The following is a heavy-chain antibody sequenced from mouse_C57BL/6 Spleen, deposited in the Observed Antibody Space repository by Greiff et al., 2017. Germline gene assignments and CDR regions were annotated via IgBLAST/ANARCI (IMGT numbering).Heavy chain of an antibody. V-gene: IGHV1-53*01. CDR1: GYAFTSYW. D-gene: IGHD1-1*01. Sequence: QVQLQQPGTELVKPGASVKLSCKASGYAFTSYWMHWVKQRPGQGLEWIGNINPSNGGTNYNEKFKSKATLTVDKSSSTADMQLSSLTSEDAAVYYCARTGYGSRADYWGQGTTLTVSS. CDR2: INPSNGGT. J-gene: IGHJ2*01. CDR3: ARTGYGSRADY.